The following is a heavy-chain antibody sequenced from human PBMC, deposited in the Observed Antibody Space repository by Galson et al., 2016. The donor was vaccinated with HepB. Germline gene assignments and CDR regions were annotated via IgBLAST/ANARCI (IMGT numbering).Heavy chain of an antibody. CDR3: ARAYYSSGWPYAFDV. Sequence: SLRLSCAASGFSFSWYDMHWVRQATGKGLKWVSSIVSAGDIYYSDSGKGRLTISRDNTKDSLYLQMNSLGAGDTAVYFCARAYYSSGWPYAFDVCGQGTTVTVSS. D-gene: IGHD6-19*01. CDR2: IVSAGDI. J-gene: IGHJ3*01. CDR1: GFSFSWYD. V-gene: IGHV3-13*04.